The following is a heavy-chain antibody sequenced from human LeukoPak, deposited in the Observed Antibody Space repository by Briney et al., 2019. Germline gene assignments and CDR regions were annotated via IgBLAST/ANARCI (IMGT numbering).Heavy chain of an antibody. CDR2: MNPNSGNT. D-gene: IGHD2-2*01. Sequence: ASVKVSCKASGYTFTSYDINWVRQATGQGLEWMGWMNPNSGNTGYAQKFQGRVTMTRNTSISTAYMELSSLRSEDTAVYYCARGRVVPAVIADYRFDPLGQGTLVTVSS. CDR3: ARGRVVPAVIADYRFDP. V-gene: IGHV1-8*01. J-gene: IGHJ5*02. CDR1: GYTFTSYD.